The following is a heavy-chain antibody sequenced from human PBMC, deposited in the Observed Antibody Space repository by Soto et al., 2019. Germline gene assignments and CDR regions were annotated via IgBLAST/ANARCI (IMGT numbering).Heavy chain of an antibody. V-gene: IGHV3-30*18. Sequence: PGGSLRLSCAASGFTFSSYGMHWVRQAPGKGLEWVAVISYDGSNKYYADSVEGRFTISRDNSKNTLYLQMNSLRAEDTAVYYCAKARYYYDSSGYQSSGYWGQGTLVTVSS. CDR2: ISYDGSNK. CDR1: GFTFSSYG. CDR3: AKARYYYDSSGYQSSGY. D-gene: IGHD3-22*01. J-gene: IGHJ4*02.